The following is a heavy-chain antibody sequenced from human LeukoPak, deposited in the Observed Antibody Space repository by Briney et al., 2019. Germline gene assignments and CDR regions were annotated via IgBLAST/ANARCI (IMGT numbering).Heavy chain of an antibody. D-gene: IGHD3-10*01. CDR2: ISPPGDT. CDR3: AREVQGAGETDKAFDI. V-gene: IGHV3-13*01. J-gene: IGHJ3*02. Sequence: GGSLRLSCAASEFTFSGYYMHWVRQAPGKGLEWVSAISPPGDTSYYSGSVKGRFTISRENAKSSVYLQMNSLRAGDTAMYYCAREVQGAGETDKAFDIWGQGTMVTVSS. CDR1: EFTFSGYY.